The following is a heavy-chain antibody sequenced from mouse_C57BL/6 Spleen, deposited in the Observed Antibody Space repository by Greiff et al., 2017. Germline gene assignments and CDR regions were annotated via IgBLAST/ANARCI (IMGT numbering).Heavy chain of an antibody. CDR3: AISTTVVPFDY. Sequence: VQLQQSGPELVKPGASVKISCKASGYAFSSSWMNWVKQRPGKGLEWIGRIYPGDGDTNYNGKFKGKATLTADKSSSSAYMQLSSLSSEASAVYFCAISTTVVPFDYWGQGTTLTVSS. D-gene: IGHD1-1*01. V-gene: IGHV1-82*01. CDR2: IYPGDGDT. J-gene: IGHJ2*01. CDR1: GYAFSSSW.